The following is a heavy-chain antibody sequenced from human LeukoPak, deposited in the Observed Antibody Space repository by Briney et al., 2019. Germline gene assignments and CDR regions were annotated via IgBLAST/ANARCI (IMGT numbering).Heavy chain of an antibody. D-gene: IGHD4-17*01. CDR2: MNPNSGNT. CDR3: ARGVHPTVTTPSRRMDV. J-gene: IGHJ6*02. Sequence: ASVKVSCKASGYTFISYDINWVRQATGQGLEWMGWMNPNSGNTGYAQKFQGRVTMTRNTSISTAYMELSSLRSEDTAVYYCARGVHPTVTTPSRRMDVWGQGTTVTVSS. CDR1: GYTFISYD. V-gene: IGHV1-8*01.